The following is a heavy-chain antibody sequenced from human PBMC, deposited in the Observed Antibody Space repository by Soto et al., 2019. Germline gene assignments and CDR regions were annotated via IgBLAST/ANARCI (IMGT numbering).Heavy chain of an antibody. J-gene: IGHJ6*02. V-gene: IGHV4-38-2*01. CDR1: GSSISSGYY. Sequence: SSETLSLTCAVSGSSISSGYYWGWLRQPPGKGLAWIGSIYHRGSSYYNPYFKSRVTISVDTSKNQCSLKLSSVTAADTAVYYCARRQGGSWYSYYYGMDVWGQGTTVTVSS. CDR3: ARRQGGSWYSYYYGMDV. D-gene: IGHD6-13*01. CDR2: IYHRGSS.